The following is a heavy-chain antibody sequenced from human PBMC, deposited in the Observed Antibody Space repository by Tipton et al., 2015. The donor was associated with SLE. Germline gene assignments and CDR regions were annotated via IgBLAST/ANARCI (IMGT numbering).Heavy chain of an antibody. CDR1: GFTFSIYA. J-gene: IGHJ4*02. CDR2: IDSSSTYA. D-gene: IGHD1-7*01. V-gene: IGHV3-21*01. CDR3: ARDKGWNYDYFDY. Sequence: SLRLSCAASGFTFSIYALNWVRQAPGQGPEWVSSIDSSSTYALYSDGVKGRFTISRDNTQNSVFLQMNSLRPEDTAVYYCARDKGWNYDYFDYWGQGTLVTVSS.